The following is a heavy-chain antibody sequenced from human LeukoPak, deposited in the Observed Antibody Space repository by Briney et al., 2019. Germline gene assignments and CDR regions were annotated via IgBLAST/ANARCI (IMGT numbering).Heavy chain of an antibody. J-gene: IGHJ4*02. D-gene: IGHD5-12*01. V-gene: IGHV1-8*01. CDR2: MNPNSGNT. CDR1: GYTFTSYN. Sequence: GASVKVSCKAPGYTFTSYNINWVRQATGQGLEWMGWMNPNSGNTGYAQKFQGRVTMTRNTSISTAYMELSSLRSEDTAVYYCARGKGYGLYVDYWGQGTLVTVSS. CDR3: ARGKGYGLYVDY.